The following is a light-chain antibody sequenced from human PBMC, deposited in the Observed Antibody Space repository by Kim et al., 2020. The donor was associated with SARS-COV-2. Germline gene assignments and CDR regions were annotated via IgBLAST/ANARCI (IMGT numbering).Light chain of an antibody. CDR3: QSYDSSNVV. J-gene: IGLJ2*01. CDR1: SGSIASNY. CDR2: EDK. V-gene: IGLV6-57*03. Sequence: GKRVTTSCTRSSGSIASNYVQWYQQRPGSAPTTVIYEDKQRPSGVPDRFSGSIDSSSNSASLTISGLKTEDEADYYCQSYDSSNVVFGGGTQLTVL.